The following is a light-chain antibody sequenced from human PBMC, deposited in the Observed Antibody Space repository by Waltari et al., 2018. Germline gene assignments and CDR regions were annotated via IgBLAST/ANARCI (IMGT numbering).Light chain of an antibody. CDR1: QSVSRA. CDR2: GAS. CDR3: QHYLRLPVT. J-gene: IGKJ1*01. V-gene: IGKV3-20*01. Sequence: EIVLTQSPGTLSLSLGERATVSCRAIQSVSRALAWYQQKPGQAPRLLIYGASTRATGSPDRFSGSGAGTDFSLTISRLEPDDFAVYYCQHYLRLPVTFGQAATVEI.